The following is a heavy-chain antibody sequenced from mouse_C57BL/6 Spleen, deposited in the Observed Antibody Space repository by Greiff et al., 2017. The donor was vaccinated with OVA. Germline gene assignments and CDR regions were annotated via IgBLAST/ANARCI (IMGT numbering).Heavy chain of an antibody. V-gene: IGHV1-50*01. Sequence: QVQLKQPGAELVKPGASVKLSCKASGYTFTSYWMQWVKQRPGQGLEWIGEIDPSDSYTNYNQKFKGKATLTVDTSSSTAYMQLSSLTSEDSAVYYCARPYYSNLDYWGQGTTLTVSS. CDR1: GYTFTSYW. J-gene: IGHJ2*01. CDR3: ARPYYSNLDY. D-gene: IGHD2-5*01. CDR2: IDPSDSYT.